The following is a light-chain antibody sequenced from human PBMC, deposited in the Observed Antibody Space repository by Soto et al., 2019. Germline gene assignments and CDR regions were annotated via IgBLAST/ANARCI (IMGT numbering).Light chain of an antibody. J-gene: IGKJ1*01. CDR1: QSVNSNY. Sequence: EIVLTQSPGTLSLSPGDRATLSCRAGQSVNSNYLAWYQHHPGQAPRLLIYDASNRATGIPDRFSGSGSATDFTLTISRLDPEDFAIYYCHQYGTSPMTFGQGTKVDIK. CDR3: HQYGTSPMT. V-gene: IGKV3-20*01. CDR2: DAS.